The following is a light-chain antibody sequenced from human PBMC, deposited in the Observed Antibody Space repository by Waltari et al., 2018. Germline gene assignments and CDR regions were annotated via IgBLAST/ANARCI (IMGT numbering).Light chain of an antibody. V-gene: IGKV3-11*01. CDR2: DVS. CDR3: HQRSSWPRT. Sequence: EIVLTQPPGTLSLSPGEIATLSCRGSQSVGTSVTWYQQKPGQAPRLLIYDVSSRATAIPDRFSGSGSGTDFTLTISSLEPEDFAVYYCHQRSSWPRTFGQGTKVELK. J-gene: IGKJ1*01. CDR1: QSVGTS.